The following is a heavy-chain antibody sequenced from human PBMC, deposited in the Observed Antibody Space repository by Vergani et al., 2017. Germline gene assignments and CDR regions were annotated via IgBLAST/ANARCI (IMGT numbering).Heavy chain of an antibody. CDR2: IYYSGST. V-gene: IGHV4-39*01. J-gene: IGHJ4*02. D-gene: IGHD1-26*01. Sequence: QLQLQESGPGLVKPSETLSLTCTVSGGSISSSSYYWGWIRQPPGKGLAWIGSIYYSGSTYYNPSLKGRVTISVDTSKTQFSLKLSSVTAADTAVYYCARQSGSYYVLWGQGTLVTVSS. CDR1: GGSISSSSYY. CDR3: ARQSGSYYVL.